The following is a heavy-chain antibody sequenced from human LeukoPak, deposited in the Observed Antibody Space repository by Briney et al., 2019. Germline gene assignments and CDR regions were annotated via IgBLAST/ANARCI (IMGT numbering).Heavy chain of an antibody. CDR2: IPRKTDGGTT. CDR3: STDSYDL. V-gene: IGHV3-15*01. D-gene: IGHD3/OR15-3a*01. J-gene: IGHJ4*01. CDR1: GFTFSNAW. Sequence: GGSLRLSCAASGFTFSNAWMTWVRQAPGKGLEWVGRIPRKTDGGTTDYAAPVKGRFSISRDDSKNTLYLQMNSLKTEDTAVYYCSTDSYDLWGHGTLVLVSS.